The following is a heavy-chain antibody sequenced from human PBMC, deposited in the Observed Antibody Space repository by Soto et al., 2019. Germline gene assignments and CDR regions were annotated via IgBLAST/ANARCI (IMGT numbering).Heavy chain of an antibody. D-gene: IGHD6-19*01. CDR1: GGSISGSY. CDR2: VYYTGST. Sequence: PSETLSLTCSVSGGSISGSYWSWIRQSPGKGLEWLGYVYYTGSTNYSPSLRSRVSISVDTSKNEFSLRLSSVTAADTAVYFCARRVAVPGAHIDYWGQRTQVAVSP. CDR3: ARRVAVPGAHIDY. V-gene: IGHV4-59*01. J-gene: IGHJ4*02.